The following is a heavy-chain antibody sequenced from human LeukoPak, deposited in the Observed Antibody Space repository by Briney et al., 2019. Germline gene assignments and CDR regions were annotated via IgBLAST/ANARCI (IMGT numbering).Heavy chain of an antibody. V-gene: IGHV3-21*01. CDR1: GFAFSSYS. D-gene: IGHD3-10*01. Sequence: GGSLRLSCAASGFAFSSYSMNWVRQAPGKGLEWVSSISSTSSYIYYADSVKGRFTISRDNDKNSLYLQMNSLRAEDTAVYYCARIMGGYYGSGSYYPPPFFDYWGQGTLVTVSS. CDR2: ISSTSSYI. CDR3: ARIMGGYYGSGSYYPPPFFDY. J-gene: IGHJ4*02.